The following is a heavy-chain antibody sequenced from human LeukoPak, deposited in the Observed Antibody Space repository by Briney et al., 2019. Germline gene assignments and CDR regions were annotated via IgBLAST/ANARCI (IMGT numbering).Heavy chain of an antibody. CDR3: AKDKIGVPDAFDI. Sequence: GGSLRLSCAVSGYTFSSYAMSWVRQAPGKGLEWVSAISGSGGSTYYADSVKGRFTISRDNSKNTLYLQMNRLRAEDTAVYYCAKDKIGVPDAFDIWGRGTMVTVSS. CDR1: GYTFSSYA. D-gene: IGHD3-16*01. V-gene: IGHV3-23*01. CDR2: ISGSGGST. J-gene: IGHJ3*02.